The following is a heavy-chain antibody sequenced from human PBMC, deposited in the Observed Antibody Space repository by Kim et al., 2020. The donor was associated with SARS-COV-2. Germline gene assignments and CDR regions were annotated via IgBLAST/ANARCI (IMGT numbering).Heavy chain of an antibody. Sequence: GGSLRLSCAASGFTFSSYAMHWVRQAPGKGLEWVAVISYDGSNKYYADSVKGRFTISRDNSKNTLYLQMNSLRAEDTAVYYCARAIQALEEFDYWGQGTLVTVSS. V-gene: IGHV3-30*04. D-gene: IGHD1-1*01. J-gene: IGHJ4*02. CDR1: GFTFSSYA. CDR3: ARAIQALEEFDY. CDR2: ISYDGSNK.